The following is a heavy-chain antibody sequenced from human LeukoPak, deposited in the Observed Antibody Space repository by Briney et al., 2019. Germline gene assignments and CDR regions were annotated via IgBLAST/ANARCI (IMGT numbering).Heavy chain of an antibody. Sequence: SVKVSCTASGGTFSSYAISWVRQAPGQGLEWMGGIIPIFGTANYAQKFQGRVTITADESTSTAYMELSSLRSEDTAVYYCAQDPGYCSSTSCPDWGQGTLVTVSS. CDR3: AQDPGYCSSTSCPD. J-gene: IGHJ1*01. V-gene: IGHV1-69*13. CDR2: IIPIFGTA. D-gene: IGHD2-2*01. CDR1: GGTFSSYA.